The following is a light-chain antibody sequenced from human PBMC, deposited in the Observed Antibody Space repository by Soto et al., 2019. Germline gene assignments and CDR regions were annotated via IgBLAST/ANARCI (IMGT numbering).Light chain of an antibody. J-gene: IGLJ3*02. CDR2: LNSDGSH. V-gene: IGLV4-69*01. Sequence: QLVLTQSPSASASLGASVKLTCTLSSGHSSYAIAWHQQQPERGPRYLMKLNSDGSHTKGDGIPDRFSGSSSGAERYLTISSLQSEDEADYYCQTWGTGIRVFGGGTKVNVL. CDR1: SGHSSYA. CDR3: QTWGTGIRV.